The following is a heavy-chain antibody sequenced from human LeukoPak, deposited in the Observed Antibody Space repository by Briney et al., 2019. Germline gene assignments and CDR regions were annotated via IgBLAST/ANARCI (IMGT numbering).Heavy chain of an antibody. D-gene: IGHD3-22*01. J-gene: IGHJ4*02. CDR2: IKQDGSEK. Sequence: GGSLRLSCAASGFTFSSYWMSWVRQAPGKGLEWVANIKQDGSEKYYVDSVKGRFTISRDNAKNSLYLQMNSLRAEDTAVYYCARENREGVIVVDCFDYWGQGTLVTVSS. CDR1: GFTFSSYW. CDR3: ARENREGVIVVDCFDY. V-gene: IGHV3-7*01.